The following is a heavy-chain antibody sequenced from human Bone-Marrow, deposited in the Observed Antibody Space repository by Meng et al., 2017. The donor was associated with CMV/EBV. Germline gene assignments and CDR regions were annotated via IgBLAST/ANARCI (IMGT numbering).Heavy chain of an antibody. Sequence: VKVSCKASGGTFSSYAISWVRQAPGQGLEWMGGIIPILGIANYAQKFQGRVTITADKSTSTAYMELSSLRSEDTAVYYCARVESSTSCLDYWGQGTLVTVSS. CDR2: IIPILGIA. D-gene: IGHD2-2*01. J-gene: IGHJ4*02. CDR1: GGTFSSYA. V-gene: IGHV1-69*10. CDR3: ARVESSTSCLDY.